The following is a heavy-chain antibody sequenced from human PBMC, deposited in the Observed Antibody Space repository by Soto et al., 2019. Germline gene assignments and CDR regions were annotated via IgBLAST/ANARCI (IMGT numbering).Heavy chain of an antibody. D-gene: IGHD5-18*01. V-gene: IGHV6-1*01. J-gene: IGHJ6*03. CDR3: AARVGLRPEYYYMDV. Sequence: PPQSLSRTCVMSGDSVSSNSGSWIWIRQSPSRGLEWLGRTYYRSKWYNDYAVSVKSRITINPDTSKNQFSLQLNSVTPEDTAVYYCAARVGLRPEYYYMDVWAKGTTVTVSS. CDR2: TYYRSKWYN. CDR1: GDSVSSNSGS.